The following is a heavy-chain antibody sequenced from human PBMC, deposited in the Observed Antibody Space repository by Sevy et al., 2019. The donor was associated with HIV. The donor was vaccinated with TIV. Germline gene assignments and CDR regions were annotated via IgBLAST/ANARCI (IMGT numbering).Heavy chain of an antibody. CDR2: VSWNSRNI. J-gene: IGHJ6*02. CDR3: AKDINRGCDGVNCYPYYYYFYGLDV. D-gene: IGHD2-21*01. Sequence: GGSLRLSRAASGFSFNDHAMHWVRQVPGKGLEWVSGVSWNSRNIGYGDSVKGRFTISRDNANHFLYLEMNSLRPEDTAFYYCAKDINRGCDGVNCYPYYYYFYGLDVWGQGTTVTVSS. V-gene: IGHV3-9*01. CDR1: GFSFNDHA.